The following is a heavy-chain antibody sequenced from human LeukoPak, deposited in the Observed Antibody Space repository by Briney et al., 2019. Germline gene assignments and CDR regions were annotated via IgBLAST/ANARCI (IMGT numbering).Heavy chain of an antibody. CDR2: IRSKAYGGTT. Sequence: PGRSLRLSCTASGFTFGDYAMSWVRQAPGKGQEWVGFIRSKAYGGTTEYAASVKGRFTIPRDDSKSIAYLQMNSLRAEDTAVYYCAKDRLTVTTWVDPWGQGTLVTVSS. CDR3: AKDRLTVTTWVDP. J-gene: IGHJ5*02. CDR1: GFTFGDYA. D-gene: IGHD4-17*01. V-gene: IGHV3-49*04.